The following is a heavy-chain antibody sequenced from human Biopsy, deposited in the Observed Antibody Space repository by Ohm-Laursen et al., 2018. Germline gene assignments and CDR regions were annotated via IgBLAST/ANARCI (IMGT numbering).Heavy chain of an antibody. V-gene: IGHV4-39*07. J-gene: IGHJ4*02. CDR3: ARLGSGDYFPTFFDF. CDR1: DGSISNIINY. Sequence: PSETLSLTCTVTDGSISNIINYWGWIRQPLGKGLEWLGRNYQTGITDYNPSLKSRVTISVDTSKNQFSLKLSSVTAADTAVYYCARLGSGDYFPTFFDFWGQGALVTVSS. CDR2: NYQTGIT. D-gene: IGHD5-12*01.